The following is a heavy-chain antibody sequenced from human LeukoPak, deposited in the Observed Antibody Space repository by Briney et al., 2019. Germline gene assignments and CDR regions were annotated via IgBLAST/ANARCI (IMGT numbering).Heavy chain of an antibody. CDR2: ISGSGVTT. J-gene: IGHJ3*02. D-gene: IGHD6-19*01. Sequence: PGGSLRLSCAASGFTFSDYYMSWIRQAPGKGLEWVSSISGSGVTTYYAGSVKGRFTISRDNSKNTLFLQMNSLRAEDTTVYYCAKTSGFQKGAFDIWGQGTMVTVSS. V-gene: IGHV3-23*01. CDR1: GFTFSDYY. CDR3: AKTSGFQKGAFDI.